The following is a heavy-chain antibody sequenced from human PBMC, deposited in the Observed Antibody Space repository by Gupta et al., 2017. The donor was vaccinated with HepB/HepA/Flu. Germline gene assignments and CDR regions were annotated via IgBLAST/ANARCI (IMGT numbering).Heavy chain of an antibody. V-gene: IGHV3-7*04. CDR3: ARGYGDLF. CDR1: GFPFRSYW. D-gene: IGHD3-10*01. J-gene: IGHJ4*02. CDR2: IKEDGTGK. Sequence: EVQLVESVGGLVQPGGSLRLSCAASGFPFRSYWMTWVRQAPGKGLEWLANIKEDGTGKNYADSVKGRFTISRDNAENSIYLQMNSLRDEDTAVDYCARGYGDLFWGQGTLVTVSS.